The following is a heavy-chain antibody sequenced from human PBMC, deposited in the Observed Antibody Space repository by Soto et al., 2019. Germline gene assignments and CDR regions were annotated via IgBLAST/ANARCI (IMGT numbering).Heavy chain of an antibody. V-gene: IGHV3-15*07. Sequence: EVQLVESGGGLVKPGGSLRLSCAASGFSFSNAWMNWVRQAPGKGLEWVGRIKSKTDGETSDYAAPVKGRFTISRDDSKNTLYLQMNSLKPEDTAEYYCTTGVDGYNPFDYWGQGTLVTVSS. CDR3: TTGVDGYNPFDY. D-gene: IGHD5-12*01. CDR1: GFSFSNAW. CDR2: IKSKTDGETS. J-gene: IGHJ4*02.